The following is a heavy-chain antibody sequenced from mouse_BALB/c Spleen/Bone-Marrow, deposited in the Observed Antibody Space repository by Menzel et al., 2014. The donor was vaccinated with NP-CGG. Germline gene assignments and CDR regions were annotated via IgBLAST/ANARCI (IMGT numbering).Heavy chain of an antibody. V-gene: IGHV1-15*01. CDR2: IDPETGGT. D-gene: IGHD3-2*01. Sequence: VQLQESGAELVRPGASVTLSCKASGYTFTDYEMHWLKQTPVHGLEWIGAIDPETGGTAYNQKFKGRATLTTDKSSSTAYMELRSLTSEDSADYYCTRLDSSGYGAYWGQGTLVAVSA. CDR1: GYTFTDYE. CDR3: TRLDSSGYGAY. J-gene: IGHJ3*01.